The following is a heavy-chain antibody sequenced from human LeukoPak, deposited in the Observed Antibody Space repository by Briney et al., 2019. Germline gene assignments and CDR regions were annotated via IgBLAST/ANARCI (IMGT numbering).Heavy chain of an antibody. Sequence: ASVKVSCKASGYTFTKYYLYWLRQAPGQGLEWMGIINPSGGDTTYAQKFQGGVTMTRDTSISTAYMELSRLRSDDTAVYYCARDAEQWLVLDYWGQGTLVTVSS. D-gene: IGHD6-19*01. CDR3: ARDAEQWLVLDY. CDR1: GYTFTKYY. V-gene: IGHV1-2*02. CDR2: INPSGGDT. J-gene: IGHJ4*02.